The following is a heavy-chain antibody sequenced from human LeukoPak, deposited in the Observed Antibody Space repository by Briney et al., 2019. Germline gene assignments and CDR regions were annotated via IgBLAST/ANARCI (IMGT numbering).Heavy chain of an antibody. Sequence: PGGSLRLSCVASGFIFNDYAIHWVRQAPGKGLEWVSGISWNSGSIGYAESVKGRFTISRDNAKNSLHLQMNSLRAEDTALYFCARRWGSYRYFDYWGQGTLVTVSS. J-gene: IGHJ4*02. D-gene: IGHD3-16*02. CDR3: ARRWGSYRYFDY. CDR2: ISWNSGSI. CDR1: GFIFNDYA. V-gene: IGHV3-9*01.